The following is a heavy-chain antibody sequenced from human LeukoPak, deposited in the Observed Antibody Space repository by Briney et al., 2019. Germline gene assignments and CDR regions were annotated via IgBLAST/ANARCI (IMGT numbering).Heavy chain of an antibody. Sequence: SETLSLTCAVYGGSFSGYYWSWIRQPPGKGLEWIGEINHSGSTNYNPSLKSRVTISVDTSKNQFSLKLSSVTAADTAVYYCARGSGYYGSGSYYPRWGQGTLGTVSS. J-gene: IGHJ4*02. CDR1: GGSFSGYY. CDR3: ARGSGYYGSGSYYPR. CDR2: INHSGST. D-gene: IGHD3-10*01. V-gene: IGHV4-34*01.